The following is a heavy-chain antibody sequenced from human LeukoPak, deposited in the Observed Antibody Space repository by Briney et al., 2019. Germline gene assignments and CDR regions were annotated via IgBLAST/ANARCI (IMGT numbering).Heavy chain of an antibody. CDR2: ISAYNGDT. D-gene: IGHD1-14*01. Sequence: ASVKVSCKASGYTFTNYGISWVRQAPGQGLEWMGWISAYNGDTDYAQKLQGRVTITTDTSTSTAYMELRSLSSDDTAVYYCARDNQGDLDHWGQGTLVTVSS. CDR3: ARDNQGDLDH. CDR1: GYTFTNYG. V-gene: IGHV1-18*01. J-gene: IGHJ4*02.